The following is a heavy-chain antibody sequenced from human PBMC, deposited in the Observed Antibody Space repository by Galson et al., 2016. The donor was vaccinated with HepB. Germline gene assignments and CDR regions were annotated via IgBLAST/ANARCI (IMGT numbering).Heavy chain of an antibody. CDR3: ARFIVITFGEVIVFDY. CDR2: IKQDGSEK. J-gene: IGHJ4*02. Sequence: SLRLSCAASGFSFDDHWMTWIRQAPGKGLEWVANIKQDGSEKYYVDSVKGRFAISRDNAKNSLYLQMNSLRAEDTAVYYCARFIVITFGEVIVFDYWGQGDLVTVSS. V-gene: IGHV3-7*01. CDR1: GFSFDDHW. D-gene: IGHD3-16*02.